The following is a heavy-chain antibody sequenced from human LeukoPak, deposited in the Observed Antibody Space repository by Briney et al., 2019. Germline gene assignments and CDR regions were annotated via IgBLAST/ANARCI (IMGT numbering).Heavy chain of an antibody. CDR3: ASVVVVPAAIWNELAFDI. CDR2: IIPIFGTA. Sequence: SVKVSCKASGGTFSSYAISWVRQAPGQGLEWMGGIIPIFGTANYAQKFQGRVTITTDESTSTAYMELSSLRSEDTAVYYCASVVVVPAAIWNELAFDIWGQGTMVTVSS. V-gene: IGHV1-69*05. J-gene: IGHJ3*02. D-gene: IGHD2-2*01. CDR1: GGTFSSYA.